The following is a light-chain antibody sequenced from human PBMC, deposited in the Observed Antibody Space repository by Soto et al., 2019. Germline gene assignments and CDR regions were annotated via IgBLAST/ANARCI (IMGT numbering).Light chain of an antibody. V-gene: IGKV1-5*03. J-gene: IGKJ3*01. CDR1: QSIDNW. Sequence: DIQMTQSPSTLSASVGDRVTITCRASQSIDNWLAWYQQKPGKAPKILIYKASNLETGVPSRFSGSGSGAEFTLTISFLQPYDFASYYRQLLTPLAPGTNVA. CDR3: QLLTP. CDR2: KAS.